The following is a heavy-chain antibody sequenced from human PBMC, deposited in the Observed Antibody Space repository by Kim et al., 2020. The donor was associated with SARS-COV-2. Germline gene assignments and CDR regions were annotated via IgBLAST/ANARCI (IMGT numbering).Heavy chain of an antibody. CDR1: GGSISSSSYY. J-gene: IGHJ4*02. CDR3: ARQDYYDSSGYS. D-gene: IGHD3-22*01. V-gene: IGHV4-39*01. Sequence: SETLSLTCTVSGGSISSSSYYWGWIRQPPGKGLEWIGSIYYSGSTYYNPSLKSRVTISVDTSKNQFSLKLSSVTAADTAVYYCARQDYYDSSGYSWGQGTLVTVSS. CDR2: IYYSGST.